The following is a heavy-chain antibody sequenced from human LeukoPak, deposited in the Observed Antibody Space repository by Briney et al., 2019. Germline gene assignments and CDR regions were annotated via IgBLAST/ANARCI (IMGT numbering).Heavy chain of an antibody. J-gene: IGHJ4*02. Sequence: ASVKVSCKASGGTFSSYAICWVRQAPGQGLEWMGRIIPILGIANYAQKFQGRVTITADKSTSTAYMELSSLRSEDTAVYYCARLYDSSGYGLDYWGQGTLVTVSS. CDR1: GGTFSSYA. D-gene: IGHD3-22*01. CDR3: ARLYDSSGYGLDY. CDR2: IIPILGIA. V-gene: IGHV1-69*04.